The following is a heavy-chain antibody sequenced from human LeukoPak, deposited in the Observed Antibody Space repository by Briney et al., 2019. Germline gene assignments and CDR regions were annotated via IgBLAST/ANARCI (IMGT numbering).Heavy chain of an antibody. CDR1: GFTFSSCD. CDR3: AKDVIVATSADDH. V-gene: IGHV3-23*01. J-gene: IGHJ4*02. D-gene: IGHD5-12*01. CDR2: ISGSGGST. Sequence: GGSLRLSCAASGFTFSSCDMNWVRQAPGKGLEWVSAISGSGGSTYYADSVKGRFTISRDNSKNTLYLQMNSLRAEDTAVYYCAKDVIVATSADDHWGQGTLVTVSS.